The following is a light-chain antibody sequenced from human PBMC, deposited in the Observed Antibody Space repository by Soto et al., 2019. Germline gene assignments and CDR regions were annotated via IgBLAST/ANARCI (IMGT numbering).Light chain of an antibody. V-gene: IGKV3-20*01. CDR2: GAS. Sequence: PGERATLSCRASQSVSSYLAWYQQKPGQAPRLLIYGASSRATGIPDRFSGSGSGTDFTLTISRLEPEDFAVYYCQQYGSSPRTFGQGTKV. CDR1: QSVSSY. CDR3: QQYGSSPRT. J-gene: IGKJ1*01.